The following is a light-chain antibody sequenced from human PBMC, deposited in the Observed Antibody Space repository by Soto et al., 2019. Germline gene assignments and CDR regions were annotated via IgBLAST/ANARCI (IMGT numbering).Light chain of an antibody. Sequence: ELVFTHSPGTLSLSPGERATLSCSASQSVSSYLAWYQQKPGQAPRLLIYDASNRATGIPARFSGSGSGTDFTLTISSLEPEDFAVYYCQQRSNWPPITFGQGTRLENK. CDR2: DAS. CDR3: QQRSNWPPIT. CDR1: QSVSSY. J-gene: IGKJ5*01. V-gene: IGKV3-11*01.